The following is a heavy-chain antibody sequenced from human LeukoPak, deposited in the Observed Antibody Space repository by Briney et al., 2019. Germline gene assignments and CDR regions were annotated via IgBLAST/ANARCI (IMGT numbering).Heavy chain of an antibody. CDR1: GCTLTAYN. Sequence: APVKVSCKASGCTLTAYNLHWVRQAPGQRLEWLGMINPSGDDPKYAQKFQGRVTVTRDTSTRVVYMEMSSLTSEDTSVYYCATSSTGQLLMSYWGQGTLVTVSS. J-gene: IGHJ4*02. CDR3: ATSSTGQLLMSY. CDR2: INPSGDDP. D-gene: IGHD4-17*01. V-gene: IGHV1-46*01.